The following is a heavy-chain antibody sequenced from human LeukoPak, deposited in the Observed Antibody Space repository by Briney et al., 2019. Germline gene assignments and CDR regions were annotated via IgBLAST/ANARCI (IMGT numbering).Heavy chain of an antibody. CDR1: GGSFSGYY. V-gene: IGHV4-34*01. J-gene: IGHJ4*02. CDR2: INHSGST. Sequence: TSETLSLTCAVYGGSFSGYYWSWIRQPPGKGLEWIGEINHSGSTNYNPSPKSRVTISVDTSKNQFSLKLSSVTAADTAVYYCARGGGYCSSTSCHTRSLYFDYWGQGTLATVSS. CDR3: ARGGGYCSSTSCHTRSLYFDY. D-gene: IGHD2-2*02.